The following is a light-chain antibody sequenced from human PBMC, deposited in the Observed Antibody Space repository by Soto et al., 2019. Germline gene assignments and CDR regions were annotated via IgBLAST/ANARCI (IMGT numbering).Light chain of an antibody. CDR2: AAS. V-gene: IGKV1-27*01. Sequence: DIQMTQSPSSLSASVGERVTITCRASQDISNYLAWYQQRPGKVPKLLIYAASTLYSGVPSRFSGSGSGTDFTLTISSLQPEDVATYYCQKYDSAPYTFCQGTKLEIK. CDR1: QDISNY. J-gene: IGKJ2*01. CDR3: QKYDSAPYT.